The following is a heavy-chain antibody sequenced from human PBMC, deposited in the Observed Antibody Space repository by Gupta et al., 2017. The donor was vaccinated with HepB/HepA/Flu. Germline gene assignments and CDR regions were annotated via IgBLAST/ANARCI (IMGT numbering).Heavy chain of an antibody. CDR1: GFSFSSHA. Sequence: EVQLLESGGGFVQPGGSLRLSCAASGFSFSSHAMTWVRQAPGKGLEGVSSITGNDGRTFYADSVKGRFTISRDNSKDTVYLEMNSLRAEDTALYYCAKSGTGDNIVLDFWGQGTLVTVSS. V-gene: IGHV3-23*01. CDR3: AKSGTGDNIVLDF. CDR2: ITGNDGRT. J-gene: IGHJ4*02. D-gene: IGHD1-1*01.